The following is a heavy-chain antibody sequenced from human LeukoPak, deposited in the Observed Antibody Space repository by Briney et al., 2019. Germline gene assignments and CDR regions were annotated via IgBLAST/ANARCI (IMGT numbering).Heavy chain of an antibody. V-gene: IGHV3-21*01. J-gene: IGHJ4*02. CDR1: GFIFSTYN. CDR2: ISSSGSYI. D-gene: IGHD1/OR15-1a*01. CDR3: AREGPINNGDLDY. Sequence: GGSLRLSCAASGFIFSTYNMNWVRQAPGKGLEWVSSISSSGSYIFHADSVKGRFTISRDDAQNSLYLQMNSLRAEDTAVYYCAREGPINNGDLDYWGQGTLVTVSS.